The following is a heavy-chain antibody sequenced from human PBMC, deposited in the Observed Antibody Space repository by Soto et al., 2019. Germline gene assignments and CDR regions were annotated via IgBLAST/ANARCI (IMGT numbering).Heavy chain of an antibody. Sequence: SETLSLTCTVSGGSISSGDYYWSWIRQPPGKGLEWIGYIYYSGSTYYNPSLKSRVTISVDTSKNQFSLKLSSVTAAETAVYYCARSMGIGLTNQPSRIRYYYYGMDVWGQGTTVTVSS. J-gene: IGHJ6*02. D-gene: IGHD6-13*01. CDR3: ARSMGIGLTNQPSRIRYYYYGMDV. V-gene: IGHV4-30-4*01. CDR2: IYYSGST. CDR1: GGSISSGDYY.